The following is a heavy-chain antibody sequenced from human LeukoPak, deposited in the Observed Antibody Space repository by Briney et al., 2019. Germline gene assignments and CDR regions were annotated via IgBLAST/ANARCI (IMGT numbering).Heavy chain of an antibody. D-gene: IGHD5-18*01. CDR1: GGSISSYY. V-gene: IGHV4-4*07. CDR3: ARADGYSYGLRVYNWFDP. Sequence: SETLSLTCTVSGGSISSYYWSWIRQPAGSGLDWIGRIYTSGSTNYNPSLKSRVTMSVDTSKNQFSLKLSSVTAADTAVYYCARADGYSYGLRVYNWFDPWGQGTLVTVSS. J-gene: IGHJ5*02. CDR2: IYTSGST.